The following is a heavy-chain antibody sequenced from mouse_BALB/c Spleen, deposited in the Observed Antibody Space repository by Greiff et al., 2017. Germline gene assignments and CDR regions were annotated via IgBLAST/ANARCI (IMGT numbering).Heavy chain of an antibody. CDR3: AREKWFAY. CDR2: IWAGGST. J-gene: IGHJ3*01. V-gene: IGHV2-9*02. Sequence: VNVVESGPGLVAPSQSLSITCTVSGFSLTSYGVHWVRQPPGKGLEWLGVIWAGGSTNYNSALMSRLSISKDNSKSQVFLKMNSLQTDDTAMYYCAREKWFAYWGQGTLVTVSA. CDR1: GFSLTSYG.